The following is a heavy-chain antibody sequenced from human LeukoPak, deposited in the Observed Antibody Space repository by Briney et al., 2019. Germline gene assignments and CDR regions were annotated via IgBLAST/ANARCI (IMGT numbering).Heavy chain of an antibody. CDR1: GYSINNGFY. CDR3: ARVLPITPYFDY. V-gene: IGHV4-38-2*02. J-gene: IGHJ4*02. CDR2: ICHSERT. Sequence: SETLSLTCTVSGYSINNGFYWGWIRQPPGKGLEWIGSICHSERTHYNPSLKSRVTISVDTSKNQFSLKLSSVTAADTAVYYCARVLPITPYFDYWGQGTLVTVSS. D-gene: IGHD1-20*01.